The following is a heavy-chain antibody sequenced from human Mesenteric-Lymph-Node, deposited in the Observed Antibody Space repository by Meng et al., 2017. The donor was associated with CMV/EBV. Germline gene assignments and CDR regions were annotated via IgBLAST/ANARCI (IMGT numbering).Heavy chain of an antibody. V-gene: IGHV3-20*04. Sequence: GGSLRLSCAASGFTFDDYGMSWVRQAPGKGLEWVSGINWNGGSTGYADSVKGRFTISRDNAKNSLYLQMNSLRAEDTAVYYCARDVYSSSYDYWGQGTLVTVSS. CDR1: GFTFDDYG. CDR3: ARDVYSSSYDY. CDR2: INWNGGST. D-gene: IGHD6-6*01. J-gene: IGHJ4*02.